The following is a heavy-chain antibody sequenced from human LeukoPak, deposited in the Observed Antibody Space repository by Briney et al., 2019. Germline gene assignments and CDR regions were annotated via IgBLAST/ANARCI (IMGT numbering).Heavy chain of an antibody. CDR1: AASIKTFY. J-gene: IGHJ6*04. D-gene: IGHD3-22*01. CDR2: IPPSGTP. Sequence: SETLSLTCIVSAASIKTFYRSWIRHPAGKGLEWIGRIPPSGTPYYNPSLKSRLTMSVDSSKNQFSLNLSSVTAADTAVYYCARVASSVEDVWGEGTTVTVSS. V-gene: IGHV4-4*07. CDR3: ARVASSVEDV.